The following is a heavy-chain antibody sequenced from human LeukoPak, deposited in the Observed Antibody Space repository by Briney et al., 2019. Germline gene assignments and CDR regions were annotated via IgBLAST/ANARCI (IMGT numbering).Heavy chain of an antibody. V-gene: IGHV3-7*03. CDR3: VKDRGLRNQWLQVTYDS. D-gene: IGHD5-12*01. CDR2: IKQDETEK. J-gene: IGHJ4*02. Sequence: GGSLRLSCTASGFTFSNFWMGWVRQAPGKGLEWVANIKQDETEKFYLGSVKGRFTISRDNAKNSLYLQMNSLRVEDTALYYCVKDRGLRNQWLQVTYDSWGQGTLVTVSS. CDR1: GFTFSNFW.